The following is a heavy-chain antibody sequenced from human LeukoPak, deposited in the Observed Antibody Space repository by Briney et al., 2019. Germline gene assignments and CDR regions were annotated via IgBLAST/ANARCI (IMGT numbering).Heavy chain of an antibody. CDR2: IIPIFGIA. CDR1: GGTFSSYA. D-gene: IGHD5-18*01. J-gene: IGHJ6*02. Sequence: SVKVSCKASGGTFSSYAISWVRQAPGQGLEWMGRIIPIFGIANYAQKFQGRVTITADKSTSTAYMVLSSLRSEDTAVYYCARSWRRRYSLNLPPPRYYYYGMDVWGQGTTVTVSS. V-gene: IGHV1-69*04. CDR3: ARSWRRRYSLNLPPPRYYYYGMDV.